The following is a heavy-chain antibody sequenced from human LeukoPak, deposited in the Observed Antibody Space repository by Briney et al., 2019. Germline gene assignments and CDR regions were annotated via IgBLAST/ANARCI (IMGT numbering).Heavy chain of an antibody. CDR2: ISYDGSNK. V-gene: IGHV3-30-3*01. D-gene: IGHD1-1*01. J-gene: IGHJ4*02. CDR3: ARDERVGIPSDY. CDR1: GFTFSSYA. Sequence: SLLLSYAASGFTFSSYAMHWVRQAPGKGLEWVAVISYDGSNKYYADSVKGRFTISRDNSKNTLYLQMNSLRAEDTAVYYCARDERVGIPSDYWGQGTLVTVSS.